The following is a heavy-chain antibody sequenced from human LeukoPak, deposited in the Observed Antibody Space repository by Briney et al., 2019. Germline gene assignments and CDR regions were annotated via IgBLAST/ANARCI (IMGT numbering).Heavy chain of an antibody. V-gene: IGHV3-21*01. D-gene: IGHD2-15*01. CDR3: ARGRATTLDY. J-gene: IGHJ4*02. Sequence: GGSLRLSCAASGFTFSSYSMNWVRQAPGKGLEWVSSISSSSSYIYYADSVKGRFTISRDNAKNSLYLRMNSLRAEDTAVYYCARGRATTLDYWGQGTLVTVSS. CDR1: GFTFSSYS. CDR2: ISSSSSYI.